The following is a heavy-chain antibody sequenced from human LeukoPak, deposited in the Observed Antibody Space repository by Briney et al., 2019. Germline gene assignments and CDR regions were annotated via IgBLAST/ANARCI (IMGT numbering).Heavy chain of an antibody. CDR2: ISAYNGNT. V-gene: IGHV1-18*01. D-gene: IGHD4-17*01. J-gene: IGHJ6*03. Sequence: ASVKVFCKASGYTFTSYGISWVRQAPGQGLEWMGWISAYNGNTNYAQKLQGRVTMTTDTSTSTAYMELRSLRSDDTAVYYCARDRPDYAYYYYYYYMDVWGKGTTVTVSS. CDR3: ARDRPDYAYYYYYYYMDV. CDR1: GYTFTSYG.